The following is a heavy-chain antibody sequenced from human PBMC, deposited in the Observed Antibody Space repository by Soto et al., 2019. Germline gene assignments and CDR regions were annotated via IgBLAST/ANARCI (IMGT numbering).Heavy chain of an antibody. CDR2: INPSGGTT. V-gene: IGHV1-46*01. J-gene: IGHJ4*02. D-gene: IGHD4-17*01. CDR1: GYIFINYY. CDR3: ARLATVTPPYYFDY. Sequence: ASVKVSCKASGYIFINYYMHWVRQAPGQGLEWMGVINPSGGTTSYAQKSQGRVTMTRDTSTSTVYMELSSLRSDDMAVYYCARLATVTPPYYFDYWGQGTLVTVSS.